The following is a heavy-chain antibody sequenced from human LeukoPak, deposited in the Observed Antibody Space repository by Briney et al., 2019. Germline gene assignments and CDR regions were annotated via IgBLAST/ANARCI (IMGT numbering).Heavy chain of an antibody. Sequence: GGSLRLSCAASGFTFSSCAMSWVRQAPGKGLEWVSAISGSGGSTYYADSVKGRFTISRDNSKNTLYLQMNSLRAEDTAVYYCAKNSVANYDYVWGSYRHAPDYWGQGTLVTVSS. CDR3: AKNSVANYDYVWGSYRHAPDY. J-gene: IGHJ4*02. D-gene: IGHD3-16*02. CDR2: ISGSGGST. CDR1: GFTFSSCA. V-gene: IGHV3-23*01.